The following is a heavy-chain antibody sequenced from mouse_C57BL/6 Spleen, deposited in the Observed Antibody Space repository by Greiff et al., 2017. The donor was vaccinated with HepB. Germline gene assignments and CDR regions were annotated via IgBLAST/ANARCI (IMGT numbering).Heavy chain of an antibody. CDR3: ARDGSSPYYMDY. Sequence: VQLQQPGAELVKPGASVKLSCKASGYTFTSYWMHWVKQRPGQGLEWIGMIHPNSGSTNYNEKFKSKATLTVDKSSSTAYMQLSSLTSEDSAVYYCARDGSSPYYMDYWGQGTTLTVSS. V-gene: IGHV1-64*01. D-gene: IGHD1-1*01. J-gene: IGHJ2*01. CDR2: IHPNSGST. CDR1: GYTFTSYW.